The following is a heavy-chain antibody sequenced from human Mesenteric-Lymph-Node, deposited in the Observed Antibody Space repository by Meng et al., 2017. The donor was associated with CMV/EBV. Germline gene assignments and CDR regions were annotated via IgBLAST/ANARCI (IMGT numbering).Heavy chain of an antibody. J-gene: IGHJ6*02. CDR1: GFTFSSYA. D-gene: IGHD4-11*01. V-gene: IGHV3-23*03. CDR2: LYSGGYIT. Sequence: GGSLRLSCAASGFTFSSYAISWVRQAPGKGLEWVSILYSGGYITYYADSVKGRFTISRDNSKNTLYLQMNSLRAEDTAVYYCARWFRTTVTTSNRGTYYYYGMDVWGQGTTVTVSS. CDR3: ARWFRTTVTTSNRGTYYYYGMDV.